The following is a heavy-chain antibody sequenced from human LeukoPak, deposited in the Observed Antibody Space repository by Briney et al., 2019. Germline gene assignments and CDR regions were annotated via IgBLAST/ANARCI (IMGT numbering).Heavy chain of an antibody. Sequence: SETLSLTCTVSGDSISSGGYYWSWIRQHPGKGLEWTGYIYDSGTTYYNPSLKSRLTISVDTSKNQFSLKLRSLTAADTAVYYCARGGDRRGFDYRGQGTLVTVSS. CDR3: ARGGDRRGFDY. V-gene: IGHV4-31*03. D-gene: IGHD1-14*01. CDR2: IYDSGTT. CDR1: GDSISSGGYY. J-gene: IGHJ4*02.